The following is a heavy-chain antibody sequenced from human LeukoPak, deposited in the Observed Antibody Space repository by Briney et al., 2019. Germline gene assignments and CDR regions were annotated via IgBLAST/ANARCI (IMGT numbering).Heavy chain of an antibody. Sequence: ASVKVSCKASGYTFTGYYMHWVRQAPGQGLEWMGWINPNSGGTNYAQKFQGRVTMTRDTSISTAYMELSRLRSDDTAVYYCARVLAGSWGYYYYYMDVWGKGTTVTVSS. CDR1: GYTFTGYY. CDR3: ARVLAGSWGYYYYYMDV. J-gene: IGHJ6*03. V-gene: IGHV1-2*02. CDR2: INPNSGGT. D-gene: IGHD3-16*01.